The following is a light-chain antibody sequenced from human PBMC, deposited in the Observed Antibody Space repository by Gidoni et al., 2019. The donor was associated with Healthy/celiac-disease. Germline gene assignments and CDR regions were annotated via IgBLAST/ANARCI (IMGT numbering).Light chain of an antibody. Sequence: QAALTQHAPVSGSPGQSIIISCTGTSTEVGSYNLVSWYQQHPGKAPKLMIYDGTKRPSGVSGRFSGSKSGNTASLTIAGLQAEDEADYYCCSYAARYGFGTGTKVTVL. CDR2: DGT. CDR3: CSYAARYG. V-gene: IGLV2-23*01. CDR1: STEVGSYNL. J-gene: IGLJ1*01.